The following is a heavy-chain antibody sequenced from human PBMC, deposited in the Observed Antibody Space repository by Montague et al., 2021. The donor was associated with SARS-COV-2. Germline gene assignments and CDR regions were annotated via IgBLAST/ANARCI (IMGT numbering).Heavy chain of an antibody. CDR3: AREVGRGYSGYEGEY. J-gene: IGHJ4*02. CDR1: GGSFSGFY. V-gene: IGHV4-34*01. CDR2: INHSGST. Sequence: SETLSLTCAASGGSFSGFYWSWVRQPPGKGLEWIGEINHSGSTNYNPSLKSRVTISVDTSKNQFSLKLSSVTAADTAVYYCAREVGRGYSGYEGEYWGQGTLVTVSS. D-gene: IGHD5-12*01.